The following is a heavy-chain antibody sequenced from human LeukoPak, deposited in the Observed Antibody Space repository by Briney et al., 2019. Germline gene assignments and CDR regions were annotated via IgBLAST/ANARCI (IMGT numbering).Heavy chain of an antibody. CDR2: IYYSGSI. Sequence: SETLSLTCTVSGGSISSSSYYWGWIRQPPGTGLEWIGSIYYSGSIYYNPSLKSRVTISVATSKNQFSLKLSSVAAADTAVYYCARQGESSSWYADYYYYYGMDVWGQGTTVTVSS. CDR3: ARQGESSSWYADYYYYYGMDV. J-gene: IGHJ6*02. CDR1: GGSISSSSYY. V-gene: IGHV4-39*01. D-gene: IGHD6-13*01.